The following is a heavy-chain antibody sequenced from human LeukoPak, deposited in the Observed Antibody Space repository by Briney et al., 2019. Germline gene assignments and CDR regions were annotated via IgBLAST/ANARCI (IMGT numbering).Heavy chain of an antibody. CDR2: ISGSGGST. V-gene: IGHV3-23*01. CDR3: AKVLRFLEWRGAFDI. J-gene: IGHJ3*02. Sequence: GGSLRLPCAASGFTFSSYAMSWVRQAPGKGLEWVSAISGSGGSTYYADSVKGRFTISRDNSKNTLYLQMNSLRAEDTAVYYCAKVLRFLEWRGAFDIWGQGTMVTVSS. D-gene: IGHD3-3*01. CDR1: GFTFSSYA.